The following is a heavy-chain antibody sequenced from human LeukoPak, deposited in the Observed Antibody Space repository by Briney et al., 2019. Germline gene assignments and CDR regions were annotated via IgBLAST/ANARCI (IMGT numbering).Heavy chain of an antibody. J-gene: IGHJ4*02. V-gene: IGHV1-69*13. Sequence: GASVKVSCKASGGTFSSYSISWVRQAPGQGLEWMGGIIPILGTTNYAQKFQGRVTITADESTSTAYMELSRLRADDPAVYYCARDLEYSSSWSDYWGQGTLVTVSS. CDR3: ARDLEYSSSWSDY. CDR1: GGTFSSYS. D-gene: IGHD6-6*01. CDR2: IIPILGTT.